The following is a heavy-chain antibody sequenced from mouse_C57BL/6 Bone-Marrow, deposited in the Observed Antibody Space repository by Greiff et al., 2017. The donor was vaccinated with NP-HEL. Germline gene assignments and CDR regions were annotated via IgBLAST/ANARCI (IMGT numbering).Heavy chain of an antibody. Sequence: VQLQQSVAELVRPGASVKLSCTASGFNIKNTYMHWVKQRPEQGLEWIGRIDPANGNTKYAPKFQGQATITADTSSNTAYLQLSILTSEDTAIYYCARTPDYYGSSYGYFDVWGTGTTVTVSS. CDR1: GFNIKNTY. J-gene: IGHJ1*03. CDR3: ARTPDYYGSSYGYFDV. V-gene: IGHV14-3*01. D-gene: IGHD1-1*01. CDR2: IDPANGNT.